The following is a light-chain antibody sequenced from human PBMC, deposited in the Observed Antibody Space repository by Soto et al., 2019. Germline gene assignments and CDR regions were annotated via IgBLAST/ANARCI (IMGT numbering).Light chain of an antibody. J-gene: IGLJ3*02. CDR1: SSDVGGYDY. Sequence: QSALTQPPSASGSPGQSVTISCAGTSSDVGGYDYVSWYQQHPGKAPKLIIYEVNKRPSGVPDRFSGSKSANTASLTVSRLQAEDEADYYCSSYAGSNNLRMFGGGTKLTVL. CDR3: SSYAGSNNLRM. CDR2: EVN. V-gene: IGLV2-8*01.